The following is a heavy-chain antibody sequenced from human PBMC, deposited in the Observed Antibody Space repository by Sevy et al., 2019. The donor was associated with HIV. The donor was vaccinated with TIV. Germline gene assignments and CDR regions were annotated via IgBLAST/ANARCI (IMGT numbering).Heavy chain of an antibody. J-gene: IGHJ5*02. V-gene: IGHV3-48*02. CDR2: ISSSSSSTI. D-gene: IGHD3-16*01. Sequence: GGSLRLSCAASGFTFSSYSMNWVRQAPGKGLEWISYISSSSSSTIYYADSVKGRFTISRDNAKNSLYLQMNSLRDEDTAVYYCARDALDYVWANTYNWFDPWGQGTLVTVSS. CDR3: ARDALDYVWANTYNWFDP. CDR1: GFTFSSYS.